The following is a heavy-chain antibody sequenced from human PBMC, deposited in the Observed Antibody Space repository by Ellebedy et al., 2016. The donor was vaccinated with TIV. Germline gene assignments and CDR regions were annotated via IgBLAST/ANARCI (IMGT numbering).Heavy chain of an antibody. CDR2: ISAYNGNT. V-gene: IGHV1-18*04. D-gene: IGHD3-9*01. J-gene: IGHJ5*02. CDR3: ARDWEGRYFDWFNGFDP. Sequence: AASVKVSCKASGYTFTSSGISWVRQAPGQGLEWIGWISAYNGNTHYAQNAQGRVSMTTDTSTSTAYMELRSLRSDDTAMYYCARDWEGRYFDWFNGFDPWGQGTLVTVSS. CDR1: GYTFTSSG.